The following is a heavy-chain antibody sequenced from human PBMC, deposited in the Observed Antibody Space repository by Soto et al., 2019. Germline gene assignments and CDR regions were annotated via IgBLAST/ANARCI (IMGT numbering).Heavy chain of an antibody. D-gene: IGHD6-13*01. CDR2: INPNSGGT. CDR3: ARAHSSWYEAQNWFDP. J-gene: IGHJ5*02. CDR1: GYTFTGYY. V-gene: IGHV1-2*04. Sequence: ASVKVSCKASGYTFTGYYMHWVRQAPGQRLEWMGWINPNSGGTNYAQKFQGWVTMTRDTSISTAYMELSRLRSDDTAVYYCARAHSSWYEAQNWFDPWGQGTLVTVSS.